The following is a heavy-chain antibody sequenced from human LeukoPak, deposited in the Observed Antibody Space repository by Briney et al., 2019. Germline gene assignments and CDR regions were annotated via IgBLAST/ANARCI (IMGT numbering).Heavy chain of an antibody. CDR3: ARILSFFPVASDDVFNI. J-gene: IGHJ3*02. D-gene: IGHD3-3*02. CDR2: MNPNSGNT. CDR1: GYTCTSYD. V-gene: IGHV1-8*01. Sequence: ASVKVSCKASGYTCTSYDINSVRQATGQGLEWVGWMNPNSGNTGYAQKFQSRVTMTRNTSISTAYMELSSLRSADTAVYYCARILSFFPVASDDVFNIWAQGTMVTVSS.